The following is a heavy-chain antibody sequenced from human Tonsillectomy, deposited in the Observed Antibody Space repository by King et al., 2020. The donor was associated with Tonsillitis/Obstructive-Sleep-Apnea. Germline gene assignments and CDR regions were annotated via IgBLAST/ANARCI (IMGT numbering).Heavy chain of an antibody. Sequence: LQLQESGPGLVKPSETLSLTCTVSGGSISSGSSQWGWIRQPPGKGLEWIGSIYYSGSTYYNPSLESRVTISVDTSKNQFSLKVSSGTAADTAVYYCAGRGYCSSTSCYNDYYYGMDVWGQGTTVTVSS. V-gene: IGHV4-39*01. CDR2: IYYSGST. J-gene: IGHJ6*02. CDR3: AGRGYCSSTSCYNDYYYGMDV. CDR1: GGSISSGSSQ. D-gene: IGHD2-2*02.